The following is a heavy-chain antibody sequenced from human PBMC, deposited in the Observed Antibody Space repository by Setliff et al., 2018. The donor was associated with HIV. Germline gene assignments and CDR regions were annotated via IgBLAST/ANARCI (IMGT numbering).Heavy chain of an antibody. CDR2: VRPYNADK. CDR1: GFTFSDYY. CDR3: ARDRAYCSSGSCYRPLVYYFYYMDV. J-gene: IGHJ6*03. Sequence: ASVKVSCKASGFTFSDYYMHWVRQAPGQGLEWMGWVRPYNADKNYAQKFQGRVTMTSDTSISTAYLELSGLTADDTAIYYCARDRAYCSSGSCYRPLVYYFYYMDVWGTGTTVTVSS. D-gene: IGHD2-15*01. V-gene: IGHV1-2*02.